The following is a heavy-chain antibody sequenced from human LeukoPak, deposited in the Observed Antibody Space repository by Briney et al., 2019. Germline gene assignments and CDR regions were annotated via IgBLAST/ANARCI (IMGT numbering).Heavy chain of an antibody. CDR2: INPNSGGT. D-gene: IGHD1-26*01. V-gene: IGHV1-2*02. CDR1: RYTFTGYY. J-gene: IGHJ4*02. CDR3: ARDPRRIVGAYGEFDY. Sequence: ASVTVSCKASRYTFTGYYMHWVRQAPGQGLAWMGWINPNSGGTNYAQKFQDRVTMTRDTSISTAYMELSRLISDDTAVYYCARDPRRIVGAYGEFDYWGQGTLVTVSS.